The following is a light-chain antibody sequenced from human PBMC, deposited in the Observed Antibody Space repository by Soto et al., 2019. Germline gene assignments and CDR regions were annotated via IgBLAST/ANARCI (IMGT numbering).Light chain of an antibody. CDR3: NSYAVDSNLV. CDR1: SSDVGGYNY. Sequence: QSALTQPPSASGSPGQSVTISCTGTSSDVGGYNYVSWYQQHPGKAPKLVIYEVSKRPSGVPDRFSGSKSGNTASLTVSGLQAEEEADYYCNSYAVDSNLVFGGGTKVTVL. J-gene: IGLJ2*01. V-gene: IGLV2-8*01. CDR2: EVS.